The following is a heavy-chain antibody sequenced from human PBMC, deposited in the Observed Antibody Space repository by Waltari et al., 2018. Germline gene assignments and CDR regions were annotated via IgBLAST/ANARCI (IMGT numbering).Heavy chain of an antibody. J-gene: IGHJ4*02. Sequence: EVQLVESGGGLIQPGGSLRLSCAASGFTVSSNYMSWVRQAPGKGLEWVAVIYSGGSPDYADSVKGRFTISRDNAKNSLYLQMNSLRVEDTAVYYCARGLCGGSCYSADYWGQGTLVTVSS. D-gene: IGHD2-15*01. V-gene: IGHV3-53*01. CDR1: GFTVSSNY. CDR2: IYSGGSP. CDR3: ARGLCGGSCYSADY.